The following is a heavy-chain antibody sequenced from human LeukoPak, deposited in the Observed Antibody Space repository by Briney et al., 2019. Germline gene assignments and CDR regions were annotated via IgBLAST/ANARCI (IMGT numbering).Heavy chain of an antibody. Sequence: GGSLRLSCAASAFSFSKFALIWVRQAPGKGLEWVSAITANGGYTLYADAVKGRFTVSRDNSKNTLYLQIISLRPEDTAMYYCAKDPNGDYIGAFDFWGQGTMVTVSS. CDR2: ITANGGYT. CDR3: AKDPNGDYIGAFDF. CDR1: AFSFSKFA. V-gene: IGHV3-23*01. D-gene: IGHD4-17*01. J-gene: IGHJ3*01.